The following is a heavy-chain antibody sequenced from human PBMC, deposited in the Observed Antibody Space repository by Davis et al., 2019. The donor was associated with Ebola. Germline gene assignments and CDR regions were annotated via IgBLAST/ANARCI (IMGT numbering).Heavy chain of an antibody. CDR1: GFNFNDYY. CDR3: ARGGIRRGGF. CDR2: ISHTADTT. Sequence: GESLKISCAASGFNFNDYYMSWIRQAPGKGLEWISYISHTADTTYYADSVKGRFTISRDNAKSSLFLQMNSLRDDDSAVYYCARGGIRRGGFWGQGILVTVSS. D-gene: IGHD3-10*01. J-gene: IGHJ4*02. V-gene: IGHV3-11*04.